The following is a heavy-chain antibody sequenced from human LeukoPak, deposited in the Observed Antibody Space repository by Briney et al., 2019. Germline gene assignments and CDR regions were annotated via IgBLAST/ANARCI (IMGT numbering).Heavy chain of an antibody. D-gene: IGHD3-9*01. CDR1: GGTFSSYA. CDR3: ASGPYYDILTGYYTRYYYYMDV. V-gene: IGHV1-69*05. Sequence: GSSVKVSCNASGGTFSSYAISWVRQAPAQSLEWMGGIIPIFGTTNYAQKFQGRVTITTDESTSTAYMELSSLTSEDTAVYYCASGPYYDILTGYYTRYYYYMDVWGKGTTVTVSS. J-gene: IGHJ6*03. CDR2: IIPIFGTT.